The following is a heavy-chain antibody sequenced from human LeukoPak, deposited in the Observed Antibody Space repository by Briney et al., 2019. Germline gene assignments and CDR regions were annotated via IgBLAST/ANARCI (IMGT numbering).Heavy chain of an antibody. CDR2: INAGNGNT. CDR3: ARSGWYDPFDY. V-gene: IGHV1-3*01. J-gene: IGHJ4*02. CDR1: GYTFTSHA. Sequence: ASVKVSCKASGYTFTSHAMYWVRQAPGERLEWMGWINAGNGNTKYSQKFQGRVTITRDTSASTAYMELSSLRSEDTAVYYCARSGWYDPFDYWGQGTLVTVSS. D-gene: IGHD6-19*01.